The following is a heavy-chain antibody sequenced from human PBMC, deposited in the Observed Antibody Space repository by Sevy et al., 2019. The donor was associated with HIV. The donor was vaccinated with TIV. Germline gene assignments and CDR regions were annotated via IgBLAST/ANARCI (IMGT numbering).Heavy chain of an antibody. J-gene: IGHJ4*02. D-gene: IGHD3-22*01. Sequence: GGSLRLSCAATGFTFSNYAMHWVRQAPGKGLEWVAIIRSDGVYQYHGDSVKGRFTISGDNSKNTLYLQMNNVRVEDTAVYYCAGGGYYSDNAAYYALDLWGQGTLVTVSS. CDR3: AGGGYYSDNAAYYALDL. V-gene: IGHV3-30*02. CDR1: GFTFSNYA. CDR2: IRSDGVYQ.